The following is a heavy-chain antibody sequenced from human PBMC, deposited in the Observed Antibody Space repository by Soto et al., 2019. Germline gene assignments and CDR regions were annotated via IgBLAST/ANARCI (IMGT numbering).Heavy chain of an antibody. J-gene: IGHJ4*02. Sequence: EVQLLESGGGLVQPGGSLRLSCAASGFTFSSYAMSWVRQAPGKGLEWVSAISGSGGSTYYADSVKGRFTISRDNSKNTLYLQMSSVRAEDTAVYYCAKAEDIVVVVAARGVYFDYWGQGCLVTVSS. D-gene: IGHD2-15*01. CDR3: AKAEDIVVVVAARGVYFDY. V-gene: IGHV3-23*01. CDR2: ISGSGGST. CDR1: GFTFSSYA.